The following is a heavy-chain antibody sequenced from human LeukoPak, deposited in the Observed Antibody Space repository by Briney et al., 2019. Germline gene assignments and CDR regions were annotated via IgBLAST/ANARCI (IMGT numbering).Heavy chain of an antibody. CDR1: GYTLTELS. CDR3: ATMTTNYYYYMDV. CDR2: FDPEDGET. Sequence: GASVKVSCKVSGYTLTELSMHWVRQAPGKGLEWMRGFDPEDGETIYAQKFQGRVTMTEDTSTDTAYMELSSLRSEDTAVYYCATMTTNYYYYMDVWGKGTTVTVSS. V-gene: IGHV1-24*01. J-gene: IGHJ6*03. D-gene: IGHD4-11*01.